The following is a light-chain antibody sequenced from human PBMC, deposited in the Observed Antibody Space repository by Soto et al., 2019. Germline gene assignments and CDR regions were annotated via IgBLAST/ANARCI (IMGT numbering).Light chain of an antibody. V-gene: IGKV3-20*01. CDR1: QSVSSSY. J-gene: IGKJ3*01. Sequence: EIVLTQSPGTLSLSPGERGTLSCRASQSVSSSYLAWYQQKPGQAPSLLIYGASSRATGIPDRFSGSGSGTDFTLTISRLEPEDFAVYYCQEYGSSPFTFGPGTKVDIK. CDR2: GAS. CDR3: QEYGSSPFT.